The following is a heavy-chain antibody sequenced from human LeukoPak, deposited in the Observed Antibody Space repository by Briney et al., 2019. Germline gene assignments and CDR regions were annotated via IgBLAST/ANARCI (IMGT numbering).Heavy chain of an antibody. D-gene: IGHD6-13*01. J-gene: IGHJ5*02. CDR3: ARSLRIAAAGIGPFDP. V-gene: IGHV4-59*08. Sequence: SETLSLTCTVSGGSISSYYWSWIRQPPGKGLEWIGYIFYSGSTNYSPSLKSRVTISVDTSKNQFSLKLSSVTAADTAVYYCARSLRIAAAGIGPFDPWGQGTLVTVSS. CDR2: IFYSGST. CDR1: GGSISSYY.